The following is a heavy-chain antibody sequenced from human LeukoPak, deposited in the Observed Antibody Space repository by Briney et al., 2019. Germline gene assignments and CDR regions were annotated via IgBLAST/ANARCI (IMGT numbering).Heavy chain of an antibody. CDR1: GFTFSSFW. CDR3: ARGTSGGYFDY. V-gene: IGHV3-74*01. CDR2: INSDGCST. J-gene: IGHJ4*02. D-gene: IGHD1-26*01. Sequence: PGGSLRLSCAASGFTFSSFWIHWVRQVPGKGLVWVSRINSDGCSTTYADSVKGRFTISRDNAKNTLYLQMNSLRAKDTAVYYCARGTSGGYFDYWGQGTLVTVSS.